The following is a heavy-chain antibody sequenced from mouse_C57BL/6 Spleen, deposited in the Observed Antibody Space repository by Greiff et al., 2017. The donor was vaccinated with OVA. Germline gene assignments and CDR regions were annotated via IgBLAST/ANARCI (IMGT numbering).Heavy chain of an antibody. Sequence: QVQLQQPGAELVKPGASVKLSCKASGYTFTSYWMQWVKQRPGQGLEWIGEIDPSDSYTNYNQKFKGKATLTVDTSSSTAYMQLSSLTSEDAAVYYCARSGDRAMDYWGQGTSVTVSA. V-gene: IGHV1-50*01. J-gene: IGHJ4*01. CDR3: ARSGDRAMDY. CDR1: GYTFTSYW. D-gene: IGHD3-3*01. CDR2: IDPSDSYT.